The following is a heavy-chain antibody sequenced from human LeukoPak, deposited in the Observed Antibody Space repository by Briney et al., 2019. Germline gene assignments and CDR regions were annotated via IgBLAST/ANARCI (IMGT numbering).Heavy chain of an antibody. CDR1: GGSISSYY. Sequence: SETLSLTCTVSGGSISSYYWSWIRQPPGKGLEWIGYIYYSGSTNYNPSLKSRVTISVDTSKNQFSLKLSSVTAADTAVYYCARGRGRSDLSDFDYWGQGTLVTVSS. D-gene: IGHD3-10*01. J-gene: IGHJ4*02. V-gene: IGHV4-59*01. CDR2: IYYSGST. CDR3: ARGRGRSDLSDFDY.